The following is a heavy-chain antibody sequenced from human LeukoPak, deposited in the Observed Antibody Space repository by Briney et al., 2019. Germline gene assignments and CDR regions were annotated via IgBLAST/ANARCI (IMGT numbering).Heavy chain of an antibody. CDR2: IYSGGAI. CDR1: GFAVGRNY. D-gene: IGHD1-14*01. J-gene: IGHJ4*02. CDR3: ARRPGN. V-gene: IGHV3-53*01. Sequence: GGSLRLSCVASGFAVGRNYMSWVRQAPGKGLEWVSLIYSGGAIRYANSVKGRFTISRDSSKNTLFLQMNDLTVEDTARYYCARRPGNWGQGILVTVSS.